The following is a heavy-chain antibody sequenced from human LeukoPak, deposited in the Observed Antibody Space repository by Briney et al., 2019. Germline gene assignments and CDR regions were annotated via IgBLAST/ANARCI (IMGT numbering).Heavy chain of an antibody. J-gene: IGHJ6*03. D-gene: IGHD3-10*01. Sequence: ASVKVSCKASGGTFSSYAISWVRQAPGQGLEWMGGIIPIFGTANYAQKFQGRVTITADESTSIAYMELSSLRSEDTAVYYCARDLTDHYYGRDYYYYMDVWGKGTTVTISS. CDR1: GGTFSSYA. CDR3: ARDLTDHYYGRDYYYYMDV. V-gene: IGHV1-69*13. CDR2: IIPIFGTA.